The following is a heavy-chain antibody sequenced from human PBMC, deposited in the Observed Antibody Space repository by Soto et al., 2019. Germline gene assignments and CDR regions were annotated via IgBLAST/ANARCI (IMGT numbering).Heavy chain of an antibody. CDR1: GYTFTSYY. D-gene: IGHD3-10*01. CDR3: ARAGSMVRGVIYYYYYGMDV. V-gene: IGHV1-46*01. Sequence: GASVKVSCKASGYTFTSYYMHWVRQAPGQGLEWMGIINPSGGSTSYAQKFQGRVTMTRDTSTSTVYMELSSLRSEDTAVYYCARAGSMVRGVIYYYYYGMDVWGQGTTVTVSS. CDR2: INPSGGST. J-gene: IGHJ6*02.